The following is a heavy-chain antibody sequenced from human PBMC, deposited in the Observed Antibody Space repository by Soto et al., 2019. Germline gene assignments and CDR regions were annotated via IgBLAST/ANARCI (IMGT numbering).Heavy chain of an antibody. CDR3: ATSFRYFDN. CDR2: ISGTASRT. V-gene: IGHV3-23*01. CDR1: GFTPTTTP. J-gene: IGHJ4*02. Sequence: VQLLESGGGLVLPGGSLRLSCAGSGFTPTTTPLSWVRQPPGKGLEWVTTISGTASRTYYVDSVKGRFFISRDNSKNTVTLQMKNLKLDDTAVYYCATSFRYFDNWGQGTRVTVSS.